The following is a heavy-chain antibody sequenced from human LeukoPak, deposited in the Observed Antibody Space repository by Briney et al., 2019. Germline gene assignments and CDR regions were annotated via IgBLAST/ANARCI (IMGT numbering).Heavy chain of an antibody. V-gene: IGHV3-30*18. CDR1: GFSFSDYG. J-gene: IGHJ4*02. CDR3: AKDSSEGSPDWLRHFDY. D-gene: IGHD3/OR15-3a*01. CDR2: ISKDGGKK. Sequence: PGGSLRLPCAASGFSFSDYGMHWVRQAPGKGLEWVAVISKDGGKKNYGDSVKGRFTISRDVSENTLYLQMNSLTIEDTAVYFCAKDSSEGSPDWLRHFDYWGQGTLVTVSS.